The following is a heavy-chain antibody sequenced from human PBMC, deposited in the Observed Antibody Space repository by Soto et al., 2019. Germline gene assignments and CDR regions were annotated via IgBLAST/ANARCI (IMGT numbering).Heavy chain of an antibody. J-gene: IGHJ3*02. CDR2: VIPIIGEG. D-gene: IGHD1-1*01. V-gene: IGHV1-69*02. Sequence: QVQLVQSGAEVKEPGSSVKVSCKVSGGTFSSQTINWVRQVPGQGLEWMGSVIPIIGEGKYAQSFLGRVTITANRSRSTAYRALSSLRSEDTAVYYWASPAVNDLDADSSAFDIWGQGTMVTVSS. CDR1: GGTFSSQT. CDR3: ASPAVNDLDADSSAFDI.